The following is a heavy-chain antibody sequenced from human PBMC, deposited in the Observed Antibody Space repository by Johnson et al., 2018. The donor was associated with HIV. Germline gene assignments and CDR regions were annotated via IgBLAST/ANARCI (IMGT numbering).Heavy chain of an antibody. CDR1: GFIFSGFG. D-gene: IGHD3-9*01. CDR3: ARERFSDILTGYHAFDI. V-gene: IGHV3-30*03. CDR2: ISYDGRNK. J-gene: IGHJ3*02. Sequence: VQLVESGGGLVQPGRSLRLSCAASGFIFSGFGLHWVRQAPGKGLEWVASISYDGRNKYNADSVRGRITISRDNSKNRLYLQMNSLRPEDTAVYYCARERFSDILTGYHAFDIWGQGTMVTVSS.